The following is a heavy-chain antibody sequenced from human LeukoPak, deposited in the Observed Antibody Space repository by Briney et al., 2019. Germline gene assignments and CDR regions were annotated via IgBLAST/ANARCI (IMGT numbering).Heavy chain of an antibody. V-gene: IGHV3-11*03. CDR1: GFTFRDYY. Sequence: PGGSLRLSCAASGFTFRDYYMSWIRQAPGKGLEWVSYISSSGSYTKNADSVEGRFTISRDNAKNSMYLQMNSLRAEDTAVYYCVRTCDAVTGAFDIWGQGTMVTVSS. CDR3: VRTCDAVTGAFDI. J-gene: IGHJ3*02. CDR2: ISSSGSYT. D-gene: IGHD2-21*01.